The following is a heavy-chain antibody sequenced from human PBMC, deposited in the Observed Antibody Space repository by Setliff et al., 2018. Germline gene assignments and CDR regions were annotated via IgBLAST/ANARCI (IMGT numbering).Heavy chain of an antibody. CDR2: INTKTGNP. CDR3: ARGSGTYASSSRVFHY. J-gene: IGHJ4*02. D-gene: IGHD6-6*01. Sequence: GASVKVSCKASGSTFIGYYMHWVRRAPAQGLQWMGWINTKTGNPAYAQAFTGRLIFSLDTSVSTAYLQINSLEAEDTAVYYCARGSGTYASSSRVFHYWGQGTLVTVSS. V-gene: IGHV7-4-1*02. CDR1: GSTFIGYY.